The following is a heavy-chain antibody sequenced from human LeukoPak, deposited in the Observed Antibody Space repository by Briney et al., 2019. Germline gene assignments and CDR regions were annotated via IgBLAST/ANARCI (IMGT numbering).Heavy chain of an antibody. CDR3: ARGELWLGAVFDY. J-gene: IGHJ4*02. Sequence: SQTLSLTCAIPGDSVSSNSAAWNWLRPSPSRGLEWLGRTYYRSKWYNDYAVTVKSRITIHPDTSKNQFSLQLNYVTPEDTAVYYCARGELWLGAVFDYWGQGTLVTVSS. CDR2: TYYRSKWYN. CDR1: GDSVSSNSAA. V-gene: IGHV6-1*01. D-gene: IGHD3-10*01.